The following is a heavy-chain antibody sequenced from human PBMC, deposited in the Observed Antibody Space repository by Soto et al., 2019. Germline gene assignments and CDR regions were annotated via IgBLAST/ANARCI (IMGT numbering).Heavy chain of an antibody. D-gene: IGHD3-16*02. CDR3: VRDSGYRSVDY. V-gene: IGHV3-7*01. J-gene: IGHJ4*02. CDR2: IQPDGTKA. Sequence: HPGGSLRLSCAASGFTFSRYWMAWVRQAPGKGLEWVAHIQPDGTKAYYVGSVNGRFTVSRDNAKNSLFLQMDSLTADDTALYYCVRDSGYRSVDYWGQGTKVTVSS. CDR1: GFTFSRYW.